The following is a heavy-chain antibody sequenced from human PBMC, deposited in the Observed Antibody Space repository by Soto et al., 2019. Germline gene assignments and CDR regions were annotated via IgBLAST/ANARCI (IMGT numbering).Heavy chain of an antibody. V-gene: IGHV1-18*01. J-gene: IGHJ4*02. CDR2: ISANSGNT. CDR3: AREVLVAVDY. CDR1: GYTFTSYD. Sequence: ASVKVSCKASGYTFTSYDINWVRQATGQGLEWMGWISANSGNTNYAQKLQGRVTMTTDTSTSTAYMELRSLRSDDTAVYYCAREVLVAVDYWGQGTLVTVPQ. D-gene: IGHD5-12*01.